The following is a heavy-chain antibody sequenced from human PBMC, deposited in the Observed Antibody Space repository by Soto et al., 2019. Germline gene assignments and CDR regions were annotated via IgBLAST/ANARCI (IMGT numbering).Heavy chain of an antibody. CDR2: ISVYNGHP. V-gene: IGHV1-18*01. Sequence: ASVKFSCKASGYSFTSYGISWVRQAPGQVLECMVWISVYNGHPTYXXKFQDRVXXTTDTSTSTAXMELRXLRSDDTAVYYCARRVYDDLYYMDVSGKGTTVT. D-gene: IGHD3-3*01. J-gene: IGHJ6*03. CDR1: GYSFTSYG. CDR3: ARRVYDDLYYMDV.